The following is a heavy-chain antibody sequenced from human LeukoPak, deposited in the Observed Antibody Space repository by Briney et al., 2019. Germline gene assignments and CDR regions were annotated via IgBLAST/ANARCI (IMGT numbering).Heavy chain of an antibody. Sequence: SSETLSLTCTVSGGSISSGSYYWGWIRQPPGKGLEWIGSIYYSGTTYYNPSLKSRVTMSVDTSKDQFSLKLTSMAAADTAVCYCARLVGYQLPPYDYWGQGTLVTVSS. J-gene: IGHJ4*02. D-gene: IGHD2-2*01. CDR3: ARLVGYQLPPYDY. V-gene: IGHV4-39*01. CDR2: IYYSGTT. CDR1: GGSISSGSYY.